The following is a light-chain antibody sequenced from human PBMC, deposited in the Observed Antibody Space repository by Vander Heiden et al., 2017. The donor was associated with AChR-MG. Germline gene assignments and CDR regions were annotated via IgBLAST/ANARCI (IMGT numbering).Light chain of an antibody. V-gene: IGKV1-5*03. CDR1: QSISRW. Sequence: DIPMTQSPSTLSASVGDRVTITCRAGQSISRWLAWYQQKPGKATKLLVYKASRLASGVPSRFSGSGSGTEFTLTISSLQPDDFANYYCLHDNSYSYSFGRGTKLEMK. CDR2: KAS. J-gene: IGKJ2*03. CDR3: LHDNSYSYS.